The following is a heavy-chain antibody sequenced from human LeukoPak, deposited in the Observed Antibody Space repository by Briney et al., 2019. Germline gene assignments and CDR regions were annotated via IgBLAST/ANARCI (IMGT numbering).Heavy chain of an antibody. CDR1: GFTFSFYG. CDR3: AKEGATKDLDY. CDR2: ISGSGGSA. V-gene: IGHV3-23*01. D-gene: IGHD1-26*01. J-gene: IGHJ4*02. Sequence: GGSLRLSCAASGFTFSFYGMSWVRQAPGKGLEWVSAISGSGGSAYYADSVKGRFTISRDNSKRTLYLLMSSLRVEDTAVYYCAKEGATKDLDYWGQGTRVTVSS.